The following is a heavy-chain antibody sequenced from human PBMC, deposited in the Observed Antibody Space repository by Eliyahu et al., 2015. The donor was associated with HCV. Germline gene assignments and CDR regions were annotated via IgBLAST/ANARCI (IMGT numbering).Heavy chain of an antibody. J-gene: IGHJ4*02. CDR1: GFXFXNYA. Sequence: EVQLLESGGDLVQPGGSLRLSCAXXGFXFXNYAMSWVRQAPGKGREWVSAISSSGGGTFHADSVKGRFTISRDNSKDTLYLQMDSLRVDDTAVYFCAKLIDESSSGNYFDYWGQGTQVTVSS. CDR2: ISSSGGGT. D-gene: IGHD6-6*01. CDR3: AKLIDESSSGNYFDY. V-gene: IGHV3-23*01.